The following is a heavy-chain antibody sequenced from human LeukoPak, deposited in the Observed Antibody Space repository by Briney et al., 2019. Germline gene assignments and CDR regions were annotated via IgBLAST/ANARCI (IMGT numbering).Heavy chain of an antibody. J-gene: IGHJ4*02. V-gene: IGHV3-23*01. CDR1: GFTFSSYA. D-gene: IGHD3-9*01. CDR2: ISGSGGST. Sequence: GGSLRLSCAASGFTFSSYAMSWVRQAPGKGLEWVSAISGSGGSTYYADSVKGRFTISRDNSKNTLYLQMNSLGAEDMAVYYCAKGAAILRYFDWLLHYFDYWGQGTLVTVSS. CDR3: AKGAAILRYFDWLLHYFDY.